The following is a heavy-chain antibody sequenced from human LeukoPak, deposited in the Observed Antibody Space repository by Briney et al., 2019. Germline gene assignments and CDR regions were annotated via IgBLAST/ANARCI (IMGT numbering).Heavy chain of an antibody. CDR2: ISAYNGNT. CDR1: GYTFTNYG. D-gene: IGHD3-22*01. CDR3: ARTRTYYHDSSGYSLSY. J-gene: IGHJ4*02. Sequence: ASVKVSCKASGYTFTNYGISWVRQAPGQGLEWMGWISAYNGNTNYAQKLQGRVTMTTDTSTSTAYMELRSLRSDDTAVYYCARTRTYYHDSSGYSLSYWGQGTLVTVSS. V-gene: IGHV1-18*01.